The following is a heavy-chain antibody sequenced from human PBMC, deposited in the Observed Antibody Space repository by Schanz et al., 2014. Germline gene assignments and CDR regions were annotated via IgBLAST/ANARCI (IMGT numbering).Heavy chain of an antibody. CDR2: ISTSGTYM. CDR1: EFTFSTDA. V-gene: IGHV3-21*04. Sequence: EVQLVESGGGLVQPGGSLRLSCAASEFTFSTDAMSWVRQAPGRGLEWVSSISTSGTYMYIADSLKGRLTISRDNAKSSLYLQMNSLRVEDTAVYYCAASSGWHPSTDYWGQGTLVTVSS. D-gene: IGHD6-19*01. CDR3: AASSGWHPSTDY. J-gene: IGHJ4*02.